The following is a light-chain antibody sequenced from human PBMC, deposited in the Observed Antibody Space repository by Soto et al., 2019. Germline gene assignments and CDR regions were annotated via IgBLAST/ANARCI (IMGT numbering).Light chain of an antibody. V-gene: IGKV3-11*01. CDR2: EAS. CDR3: PQRSNWPPLS. Sequence: IVLTQSPATLSSSPGERATLSCRANQRINNYLAWFQQKPAQAPRLLIYEASTTAAGIPARFSGSGSGTEFTLIIRSLESEEFAFYYCPQRSNWPPLSFGRGTKLEIK. CDR1: QRINNY. J-gene: IGKJ2*03.